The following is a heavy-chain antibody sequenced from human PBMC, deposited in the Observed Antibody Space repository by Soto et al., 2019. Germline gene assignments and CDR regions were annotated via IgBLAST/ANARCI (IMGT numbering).Heavy chain of an antibody. Sequence: QVQLVQSGAEVQKPGASVKVSCKASGYTFTTYGITWVRQAPGQGLEWVGWISAHDGHTSYAQKLQDRVTMTTDTSTSTAYMDLRSLRSDDSAVYYCARGQGEYCSGGSCYANYFYSGMDVWGPGTTVTVSS. CDR1: GYTFTTYG. D-gene: IGHD2-15*01. CDR3: ARGQGEYCSGGSCYANYFYSGMDV. CDR2: ISAHDGHT. V-gene: IGHV1-18*01. J-gene: IGHJ6*02.